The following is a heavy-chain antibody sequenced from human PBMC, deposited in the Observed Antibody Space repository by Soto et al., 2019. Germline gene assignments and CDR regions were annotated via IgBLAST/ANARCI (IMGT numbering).Heavy chain of an antibody. V-gene: IGHV1-46*01. Sequence: QVQLVQSGAEVKKPGASVKVSCKASGYTFTSYYMHWVRQAPGQGLAWMGIINPSGGSTSYAQKCQGRVTMTRDTSRSTVYMELSSLRSEDTAVYYCARGKYYDFWSGSYYYGMDVWGQGSTVTVSS. CDR3: ARGKYYDFWSGSYYYGMDV. J-gene: IGHJ6*02. D-gene: IGHD3-3*01. CDR2: INPSGGST. CDR1: GYTFTSYY.